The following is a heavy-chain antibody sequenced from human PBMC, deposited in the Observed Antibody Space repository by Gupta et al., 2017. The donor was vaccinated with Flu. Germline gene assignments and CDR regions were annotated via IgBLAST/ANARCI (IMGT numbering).Heavy chain of an antibody. D-gene: IGHD6-13*01. J-gene: IGHJ4*02. CDR2: IWYDGSNK. CDR3: ARGWRQLVQEPNQPFDY. V-gene: IGHV3-33*01. Sequence: EWVAVIWYDGSNKYYADSVKGRFTISRDNSKNTLYLQMNSLRAEDTAVYYCARGWRQLVQEPNQPFDYWGQGTLVTVSS.